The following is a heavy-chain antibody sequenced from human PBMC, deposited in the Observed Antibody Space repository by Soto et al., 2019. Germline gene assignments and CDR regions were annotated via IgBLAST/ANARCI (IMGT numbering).Heavy chain of an antibody. J-gene: IGHJ5*02. CDR1: GASISGFY. CDR3: VRDGTKTLRDWFDP. D-gene: IGHD1-1*01. Sequence: PETLCLTYTVSGASISGFYWRWIRKSAGKGLEWIGRIYATGPTDYTPSLKSRVMMSVDTSKKQFSLMLRSVTAADTAVYYCVRDGTKTLRDWFDPWGQGISVTVS. V-gene: IGHV4-4*07. CDR2: IYATGPT.